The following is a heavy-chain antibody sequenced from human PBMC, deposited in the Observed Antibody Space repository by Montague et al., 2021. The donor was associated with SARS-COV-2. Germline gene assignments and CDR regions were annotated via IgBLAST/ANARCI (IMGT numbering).Heavy chain of an antibody. CDR1: GGSINSGSYY. Sequence: TLSLTCTVSGGSINSGSYYWGWIRQAAGKGLEWIGRISTSGNTKYNTSLKSRVTISVDTSQNQLSLKMYSVTAADTAVYYCARDTRPNFAYYDILAGDYYYCGIDFWGQGTLVTVSS. CDR3: ARDTRPNFAYYDILAGDYYYCGIDF. D-gene: IGHD3-9*01. CDR2: ISTSGNT. J-gene: IGHJ6*02. V-gene: IGHV4-61*02.